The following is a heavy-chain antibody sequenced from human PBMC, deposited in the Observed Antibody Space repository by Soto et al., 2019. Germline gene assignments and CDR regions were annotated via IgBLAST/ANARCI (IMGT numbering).Heavy chain of an antibody. J-gene: IGHJ4*02. Sequence: GGSLRLSCAASGFTFSSYSMNWVRQAPGKGLEWVSSISSSSSFMYYADSVKGRFTISRDNAKNSLYLQMNSLRAEDTAVYYCVREEDGYNTGLDYWGQGTLVTVSS. CDR1: GFTFSSYS. D-gene: IGHD1-1*01. V-gene: IGHV3-21*01. CDR3: VREEDGYNTGLDY. CDR2: ISSSSSFM.